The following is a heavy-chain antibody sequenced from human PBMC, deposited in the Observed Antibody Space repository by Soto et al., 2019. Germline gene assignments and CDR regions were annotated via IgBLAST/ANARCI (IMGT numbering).Heavy chain of an antibody. V-gene: IGHV3-33*01. CDR2: IWYDGSNK. D-gene: IGHD2-2*02. CDR3: ARAGYCSSTSCYIRADFDY. Sequence: QVQLVESGGGVVQPGRSLRLSCAASGFTFSSYVMHWVRQAPGKGLEWVAIIWYDGSNKNYADSVKGRFTISRDNSKNTLYLQMNGLRAEDTAVYYCARAGYCSSTSCYIRADFDYWGQGTLVTVSS. J-gene: IGHJ4*02. CDR1: GFTFSSYV.